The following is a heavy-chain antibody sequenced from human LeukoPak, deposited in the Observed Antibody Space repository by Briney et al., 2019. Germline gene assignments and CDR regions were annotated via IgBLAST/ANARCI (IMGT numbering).Heavy chain of an antibody. CDR1: GYTFTGYF. CDR2: INPNSGGT. Sequence: ASVKVSCKASGYTFTGYFINWVRQAPGQGLEWMGRINPNSGGTNYAQKFQGRVTMTRDTSITTAYMEMSRLTSDDTAVYYCARGDSSGYPLYWGQGTLVTVSS. D-gene: IGHD3-22*01. CDR3: ARGDSSGYPLY. J-gene: IGHJ4*02. V-gene: IGHV1-2*06.